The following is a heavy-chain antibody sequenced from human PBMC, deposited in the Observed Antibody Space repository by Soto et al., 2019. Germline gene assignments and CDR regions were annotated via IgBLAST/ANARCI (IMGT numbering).Heavy chain of an antibody. Sequence: LSLTCTVSGGSISSGDYYWSWIRQPPGKGLEWIGYIYYSGSTYYNPSLKSRVTISVDTSKNQFSLKLSSVTAADTAVYYCARGRIQLWLRLYYYYGMDVWGQGTTVTAP. CDR3: ARGRIQLWLRLYYYYGMDV. J-gene: IGHJ6*02. D-gene: IGHD5-18*01. CDR2: IYYSGST. CDR1: GGSISSGDYY. V-gene: IGHV4-30-4*01.